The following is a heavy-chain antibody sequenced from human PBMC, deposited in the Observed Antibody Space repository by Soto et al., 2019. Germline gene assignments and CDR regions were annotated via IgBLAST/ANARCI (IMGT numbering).Heavy chain of an antibody. CDR1: GGSFSGYC. Sequence: SETLSLTCAVYGGSFSGYCWSWIRQPPGKGLEWIGEINHSGSTNYNPSLKSRVTISVDTSKNQFSLKLSSVTAADTAVYYCASFYGDYYFDYWGQGTLVTVSS. J-gene: IGHJ4*02. V-gene: IGHV4-34*01. D-gene: IGHD4-17*01. CDR3: ASFYGDYYFDY. CDR2: INHSGST.